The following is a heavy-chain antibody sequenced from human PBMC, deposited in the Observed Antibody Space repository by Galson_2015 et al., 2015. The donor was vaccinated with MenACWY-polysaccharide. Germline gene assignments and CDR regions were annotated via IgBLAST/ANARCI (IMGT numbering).Heavy chain of an antibody. D-gene: IGHD1-1*01. CDR2: IHATGST. J-gene: IGHJ2*01. V-gene: IGHV4-4*07. Sequence: ETLSLTCTVSRGSIRSYYWSWIRQPAGKGLEYIGRIHATGSTAYNPSFRSQVAMSVDLPRNKFSLRLVSVTASDTAIYYCARRSLDNWYFDLWGRGTLVIVSS. CDR1: RGSIRSYY. CDR3: ARRSLDNWYFDL.